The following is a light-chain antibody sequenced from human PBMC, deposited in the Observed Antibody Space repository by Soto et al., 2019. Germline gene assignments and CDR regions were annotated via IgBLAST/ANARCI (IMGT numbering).Light chain of an antibody. CDR3: MQATQFPGT. J-gene: IGKJ2*01. CDR1: QSLVHGDGNTC. V-gene: IGKV2-24*01. Sequence: DIVMTQTPLSSPVTLGQPASISCRSSQSLVHGDGNTCLSWLQQRPGQPPRLLIYKISKRSSGVPDRFSGSGAGTDFTLKISKVEAEDVGVYYCMQATQFPGTFGQGTRLEIK. CDR2: KIS.